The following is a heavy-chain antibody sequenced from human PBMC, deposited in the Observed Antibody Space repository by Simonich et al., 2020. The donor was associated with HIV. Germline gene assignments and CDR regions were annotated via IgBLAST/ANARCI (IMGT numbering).Heavy chain of an antibody. D-gene: IGHD1-7*01. Sequence: QEQLQQWGAGLLKPSETLSLTCAVYVGSFTPYYWTWIRQPPGKGLEWIGDINHSKYTNYNPSLKSRLTISIDTSKNQFSLKLTSVTAADTAIYYCARGRKITGTNRWFDPWGQGTLVTVPS. CDR2: INHSKYT. CDR1: VGSFTPYY. J-gene: IGHJ5*02. CDR3: ARGRKITGTNRWFDP. V-gene: IGHV4-34*01.